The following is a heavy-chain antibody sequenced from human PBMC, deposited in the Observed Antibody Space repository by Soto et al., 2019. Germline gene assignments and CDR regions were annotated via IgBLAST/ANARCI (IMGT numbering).Heavy chain of an antibody. CDR3: ARDRLMATAGTARHYFGLDV. Sequence: SETLSLTCTVSGGSIRSGGYYWSWVRQNPRRGLGWIGNIYYSGNTYYNPSLKSRLTISVDTSKNQFSLNLSSVTAADTAVYYCARDRLMATAGTARHYFGLDVWGQGTTVTVSS. D-gene: IGHD5-18*01. CDR2: IYYSGNT. CDR1: GGSIRSGGYY. J-gene: IGHJ6*02. V-gene: IGHV4-31*03.